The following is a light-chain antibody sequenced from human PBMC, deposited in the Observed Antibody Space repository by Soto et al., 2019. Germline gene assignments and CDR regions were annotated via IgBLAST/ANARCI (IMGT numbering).Light chain of an antibody. Sequence: DIVMTQSPLSLPVTPGEPASISCRSSQSLLHSNGYNYLDWYLQKPGQSPQLLIYLGSNRASGVPYRFRCNGSSTEFSPKIKKGEGEDVGVYYCMQALQTPYFGGGTKVEIK. CDR2: LGS. V-gene: IGKV2-28*01. CDR1: QSLLHSNGYNY. J-gene: IGKJ4*01. CDR3: MQALQTPY.